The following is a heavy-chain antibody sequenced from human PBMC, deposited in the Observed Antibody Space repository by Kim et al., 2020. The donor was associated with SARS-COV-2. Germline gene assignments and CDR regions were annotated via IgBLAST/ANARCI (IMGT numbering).Heavy chain of an antibody. CDR3: AREGPSSPTDV. V-gene: IGHV3-53*01. CDR1: GFIVSNNY. J-gene: IGHJ6*02. D-gene: IGHD6-13*01. Sequence: GGSLRLSCAASGFIVSNNYMSWVRQAPGKGLEWFSIIYSGGTTYYADSVKGRFTISRDDSKNTVYLQMNSLRAEDTAVYYCAREGPSSPTDVWGQGTTVTVSS. CDR2: IYSGGTT.